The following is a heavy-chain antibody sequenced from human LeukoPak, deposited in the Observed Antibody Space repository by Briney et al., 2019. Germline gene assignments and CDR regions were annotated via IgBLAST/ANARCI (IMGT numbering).Heavy chain of an antibody. CDR2: ISAYNGNT. CDR1: GYTFTSYG. J-gene: IGHJ6*03. Sequence: ASVKVSCKASGYTFTSYGISWVRQAPGQGLEWMGWISAYNGNTNYEQKLQGRVTMTTDTSTSTAYMELRSLRSDDTAVYYCARAGPLLRFLEWSRDYYYYMDVWGKGTTVTVSS. D-gene: IGHD3-3*01. V-gene: IGHV1-18*01. CDR3: ARAGPLLRFLEWSRDYYYYMDV.